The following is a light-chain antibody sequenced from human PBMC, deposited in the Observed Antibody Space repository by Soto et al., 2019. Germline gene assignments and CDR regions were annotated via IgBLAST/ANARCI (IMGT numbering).Light chain of an antibody. Sequence: QSVLTQPASVSGSPGQSITISCTGTSSDVGGYNYVSWYQQHPGIAPKLLTYGVTNRPSGVSTRFSGSKSGNTASLTISGLQAEDEADYHCSSYTSASTLLYLFGTGTKLTVL. J-gene: IGLJ1*01. V-gene: IGLV2-14*01. CDR3: SSYTSASTLLYL. CDR1: SSDVGGYNY. CDR2: GVT.